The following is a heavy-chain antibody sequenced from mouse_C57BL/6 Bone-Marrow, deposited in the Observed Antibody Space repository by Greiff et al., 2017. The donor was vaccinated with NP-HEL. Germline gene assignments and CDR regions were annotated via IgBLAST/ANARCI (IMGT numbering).Heavy chain of an antibody. J-gene: IGHJ1*03. CDR1: GFTFSSYG. CDR2: ISSGGSYT. D-gene: IGHD1-1*01. V-gene: IGHV5-6*01. Sequence: EVQRVESGGDLVKPGGSLKLSCAASGFTFSSYGMSWVRQTPDKRLEWVATISSGGSYTYYPDSVKGRFTISRDNAKNTLYLQMSSLKSEDTAMYYCARQRRYGSSYWYFDVWGTGTTVTVSS. CDR3: ARQRRYGSSYWYFDV.